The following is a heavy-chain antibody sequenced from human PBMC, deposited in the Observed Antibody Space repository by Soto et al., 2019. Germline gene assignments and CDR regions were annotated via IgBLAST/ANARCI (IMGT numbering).Heavy chain of an antibody. V-gene: IGHV3-30-3*01. D-gene: IGHD6-13*01. CDR1: GFNFSTYA. J-gene: IGHJ4*02. Sequence: AQLVESGGRVVQPGRSLRLSCAASGFNFSTYAMHWVRQAPGKGLEWVAVISFDGNNKYYPDSVKGRFTVSRDNSENTLSLQMNSLRTEDTATYYCARASAAAGSSFDYWGQGTLVTVSS. CDR2: ISFDGNNK. CDR3: ARASAAAGSSFDY.